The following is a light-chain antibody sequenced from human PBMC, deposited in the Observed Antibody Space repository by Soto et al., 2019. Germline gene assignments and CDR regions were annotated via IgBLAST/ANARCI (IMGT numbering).Light chain of an antibody. V-gene: IGLV2-8*01. CDR3: SSHAGSNNLGV. J-gene: IGLJ2*01. Sequence: QSALTQPPSASGSPGQSVTISCTGTSSDIGGYNYVSWYQQHPGKAPKLMIYEVTKRPSGVPDRFSGSKSGNTASLTVSGXXAEDEAXXYCSSHAGSNNLGVFGGGTKLTVL. CDR2: EVT. CDR1: SSDIGGYNY.